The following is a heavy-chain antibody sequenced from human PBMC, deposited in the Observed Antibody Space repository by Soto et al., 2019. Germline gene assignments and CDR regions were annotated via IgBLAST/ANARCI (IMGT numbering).Heavy chain of an antibody. D-gene: IGHD5-18*01. V-gene: IGHV1-8*02. Sequence: QVQLVQSGAEVKRPGASVTVSCKASGYSFTNDDISWVRRATGQGLEWMGWMSPKTGNTGFAQKFQGRVTMTRNTSITPAYMELTRLGSDDTAVYYCTRWLGYSAGSDVWGQGTTVTVSS. J-gene: IGHJ6*02. CDR1: GYSFTNDD. CDR3: TRWLGYSAGSDV. CDR2: MSPKTGNT.